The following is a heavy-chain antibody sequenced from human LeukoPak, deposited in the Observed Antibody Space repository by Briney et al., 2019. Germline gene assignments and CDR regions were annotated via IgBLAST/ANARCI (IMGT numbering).Heavy chain of an antibody. CDR3: ARDRIAARPKVYFDY. CDR2: IWYDGSNK. J-gene: IGHJ4*02. Sequence: GRSLRLSCAASGFTFSSYGMHWVRQAPGKGLEWVAVIWYDGSNKYYADSVKGRFTISRDNSKNTLYLQMNSLRAEDTAVYYCARDRIAARPKVYFDYWGQGTLVTVSS. CDR1: GFTFSSYG. V-gene: IGHV3-33*08. D-gene: IGHD6-6*01.